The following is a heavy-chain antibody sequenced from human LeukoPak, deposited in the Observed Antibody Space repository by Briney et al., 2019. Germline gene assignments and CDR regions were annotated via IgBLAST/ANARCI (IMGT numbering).Heavy chain of an antibody. V-gene: IGHV3-53*01. CDR1: GFTVSSNY. CDR2: IYSGGST. CDR3: ARDEYGGNEYFQH. J-gene: IGHJ1*01. D-gene: IGHD4-23*01. Sequence: GGSLRLSCAASGFTVSSNYMSWVRQAPGKGLEWVSVIYSGGSTYYADSVKGRFTISRDNSKNTLYLQMNSLRAEDTAVYYCARDEYGGNEYFQHWGQGTLVTVSS.